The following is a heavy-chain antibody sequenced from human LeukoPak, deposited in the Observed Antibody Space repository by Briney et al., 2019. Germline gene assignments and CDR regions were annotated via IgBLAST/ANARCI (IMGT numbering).Heavy chain of an antibody. CDR3: ARAPGDCSSTSCYASPFDY. D-gene: IGHD2-2*01. V-gene: IGHV4-38-2*01. CDR1: GYSIGSGYY. J-gene: IGHJ4*02. Sequence: SETLSLTCAVSGYSIGSGYYWGWIRQPPGKGLEWIGSIYHSGSTYYNPSLKSRVTISVDTSKNQFSLKLSSVTAADTAVYYCARAPGDCSSTSCYASPFDYWGQGTLVTVSS. CDR2: IYHSGST.